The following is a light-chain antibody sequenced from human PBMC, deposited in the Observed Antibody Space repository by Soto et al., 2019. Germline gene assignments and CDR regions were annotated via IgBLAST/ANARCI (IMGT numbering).Light chain of an antibody. CDR3: QSYDISLHNYV. V-gene: IGLV1-40*01. CDR1: TSNIGAPYD. Sequence: QSVLTQPPSVSGAPGQRVSISCTGSTSNIGAPYDVHWYQHLPGTAPKLLIYGDNNRPSGVPDRFSGSKSGTSASLAITRLHAEDEADYYCQSYDISLHNYVFGTGTKVTVL. CDR2: GDN. J-gene: IGLJ1*01.